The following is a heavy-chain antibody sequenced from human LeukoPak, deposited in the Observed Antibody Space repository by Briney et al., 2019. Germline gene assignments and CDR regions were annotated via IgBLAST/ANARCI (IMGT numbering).Heavy chain of an antibody. CDR2: NNPNSGGT. V-gene: IGHV1-2*02. Sequence: ASVKVSCKASGYTFTGYYMHWVRQAPGQGLEWMGWNNPNSGGTNYAQKFQGRVTMTRDTSISTAYMELSRLRSDDTAVYYCARDARYCSGGSCYPGEQNYWGQGTLVTVSS. D-gene: IGHD2-15*01. J-gene: IGHJ4*02. CDR1: GYTFTGYY. CDR3: ARDARYCSGGSCYPGEQNY.